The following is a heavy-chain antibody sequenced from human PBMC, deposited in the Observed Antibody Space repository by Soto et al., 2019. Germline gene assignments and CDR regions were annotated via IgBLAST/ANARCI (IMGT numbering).Heavy chain of an antibody. CDR2: ISWNSGSI. CDR1: GFTFDDYA. Sequence: EVQLVESGGGLVQPGRSLRLSCAASGFTFDDYAMHWVRQAPGKGLEWVSGISWNSGSIGYADAVNGRFTIYRDNAKNSLYLQMNSLRAEDTALYYCAKDGYGDYYWYFDLWGRGTLVTVSS. D-gene: IGHD4-17*01. CDR3: AKDGYGDYYWYFDL. J-gene: IGHJ2*01. V-gene: IGHV3-9*01.